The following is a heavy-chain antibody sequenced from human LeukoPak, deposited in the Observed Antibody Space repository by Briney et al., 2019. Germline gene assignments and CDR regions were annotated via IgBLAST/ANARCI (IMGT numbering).Heavy chain of an antibody. D-gene: IGHD3-22*01. CDR1: GGSISNSTYY. CDR2: MYYSGST. CDR3: ARYYYDSSGYYAFDY. J-gene: IGHJ4*02. V-gene: IGHV4-39*01. Sequence: SETLSLTCTVSGGSISNSTYYWGWIRQPPGKGLEWIGSMYYSGSTYYNPSLKSRVTISVDTSKNQFSLKLSSVTAADTAVYYCARYYYDSSGYYAFDYWGQGTLVTVSS.